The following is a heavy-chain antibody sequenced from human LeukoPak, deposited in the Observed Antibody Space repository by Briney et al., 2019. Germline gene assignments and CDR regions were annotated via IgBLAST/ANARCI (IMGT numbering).Heavy chain of an antibody. CDR3: ARTPGRSWYYYYMDV. CDR1: GFTFSSYE. J-gene: IGHJ6*03. Sequence: GGSLRLSCAASGFTFSSYEMNWVRQAPGKGLEWVSYISSSGSTIYYADSVKGRFTISRDNAKNSLYLQMNSLRAEDTAVYYCARTPGRSWYYYYMDVWGKGTTVTISS. CDR2: ISSSGSTI. V-gene: IGHV3-48*03. D-gene: IGHD6-13*01.